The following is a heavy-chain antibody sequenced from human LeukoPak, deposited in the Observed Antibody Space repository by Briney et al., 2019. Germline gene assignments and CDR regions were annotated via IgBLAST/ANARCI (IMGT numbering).Heavy chain of an antibody. J-gene: IGHJ4*02. V-gene: IGHV3-23*01. CDR3: AKDKSGYSYGEIDY. CDR1: GFTFSSYA. Sequence: GSLRLSCAASGFTFSSYAMSWVRQAPGKGLEWVSAISGSGGSTYYADSVKGRFTISRDNSKNTLYLQMNSLRAEDTAVYYCAKDKSGYSYGEIDYWGQGTLVTVSS. D-gene: IGHD5-18*01. CDR2: ISGSGGST.